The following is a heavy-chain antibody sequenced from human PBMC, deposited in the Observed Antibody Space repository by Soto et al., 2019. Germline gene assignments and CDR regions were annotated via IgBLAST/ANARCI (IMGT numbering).Heavy chain of an antibody. CDR1: GGSISSGGYY. V-gene: IGHV4-31*03. CDR3: ARLTTLYYYYGMDV. Sequence: QVQLQESGPGLVKPSQTLSLTCTVSGGSISSGGYYWSWIRQHPGKGLEWIGYIYYSGSTYYNPSLKSRVTIPVDTSKNQFSLKLSSVTAADTAVYYCARLTTLYYYYGMDVWGQGTTVTVSS. D-gene: IGHD4-17*01. J-gene: IGHJ6*02. CDR2: IYYSGST.